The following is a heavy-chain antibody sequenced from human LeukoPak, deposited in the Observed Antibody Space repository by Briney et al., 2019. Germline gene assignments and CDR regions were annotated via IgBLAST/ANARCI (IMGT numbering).Heavy chain of an antibody. CDR3: AKEAGAAPPYYLDY. Sequence: GGSLRLSCVASGFTFSSFAMSWVRQAPGKGLEWVSVSSGGGGSTYYADSVKGRFTISRDNSKNTLYLQMNSLRAEDTAVYYCAKEAGAAPPYYLDYWGRGTLVTVSS. V-gene: IGHV3-23*01. J-gene: IGHJ4*02. CDR1: GFTFSSFA. CDR2: SSGGGGST.